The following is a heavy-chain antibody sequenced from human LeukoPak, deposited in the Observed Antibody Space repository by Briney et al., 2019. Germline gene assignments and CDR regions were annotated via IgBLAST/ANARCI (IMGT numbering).Heavy chain of an antibody. D-gene: IGHD3-22*01. J-gene: IGHJ6*03. CDR2: ISNTGSVI. Sequence: GGSLRLSCAASGSTFSSHTMNWVRQAPGKGLEWISYISNTGSVIYYADSVKGRFTISRDNAKNSLYLQMNSLRAEDTAVYYCGRLGGLGLVIYYHMDVWGRGTTVIVSS. CDR1: GSTFSSHT. CDR3: GRLGGLGLVIYYHMDV. V-gene: IGHV3-48*04.